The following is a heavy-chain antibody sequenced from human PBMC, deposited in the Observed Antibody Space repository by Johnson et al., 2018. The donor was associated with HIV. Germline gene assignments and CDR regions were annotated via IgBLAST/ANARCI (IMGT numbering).Heavy chain of an antibody. CDR3: ARGYGDYTRAYDAFDI. CDR1: GFTVNNNY. CDR2: IYSGGST. Sequence: MLLVESGGGLVQPGGSLRLSCVVSGFTVNNNYVSWVRQAPGKGLEWVSVIYSGGSTYYADSVKGRFTISRDNSKNTLYLQMNSLRAEDTAVYFCARGYGDYTRAYDAFDIWGQGTLVTVSS. J-gene: IGHJ3*02. V-gene: IGHV3-66*01. D-gene: IGHD4-17*01.